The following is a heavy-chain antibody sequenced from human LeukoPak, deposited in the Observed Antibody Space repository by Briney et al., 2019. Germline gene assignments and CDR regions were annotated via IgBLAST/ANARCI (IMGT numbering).Heavy chain of an antibody. D-gene: IGHD3-10*01. CDR1: GASLSGYY. J-gene: IGHJ4*02. Sequence: SETLSLTCEVSGASLSGYYWSWIRQAPGKGLEWIGEISHSGSTNYNPSLKSRVTLSAHTPNNQFSLKLSSVIGADTAVYFCARNGWGSGSYWFYWGQGTLVTVSA. V-gene: IGHV4-34*01. CDR3: ARNGWGSGSYWFY. CDR2: ISHSGST.